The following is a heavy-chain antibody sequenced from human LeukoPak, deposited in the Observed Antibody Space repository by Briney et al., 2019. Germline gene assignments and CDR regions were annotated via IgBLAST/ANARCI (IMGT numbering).Heavy chain of an antibody. Sequence: ASVKVSCKASGGTFSSYAISWVRQALGQGLEWMGRIIPIFGTANYAQKFQGRVTITTDESTSTAYMELSSLRSEGTAVYYCACYSNHFDYWGQGTLVTVSS. V-gene: IGHV1-69*05. CDR2: IIPIFGTA. CDR3: ACYSNHFDY. J-gene: IGHJ4*02. CDR1: GGTFSSYA. D-gene: IGHD4-11*01.